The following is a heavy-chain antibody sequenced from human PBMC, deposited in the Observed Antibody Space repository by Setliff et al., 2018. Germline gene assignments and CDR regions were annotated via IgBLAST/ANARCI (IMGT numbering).Heavy chain of an antibody. D-gene: IGHD3-22*01. CDR1: GGSISSYY. CDR3: ARSGRGYYDSSGQFDY. Sequence: SETLSLTCTVPGGSISSYYWSWIRQPAGKGLEWIGRIYTSGSTNYNPSLKSRVTMSVDTSKNQFSLKLSSVTAADTAVYYCARSGRGYYDSSGQFDYWGQGTLVTVSS. J-gene: IGHJ4*02. CDR2: IYTSGST. V-gene: IGHV4-4*07.